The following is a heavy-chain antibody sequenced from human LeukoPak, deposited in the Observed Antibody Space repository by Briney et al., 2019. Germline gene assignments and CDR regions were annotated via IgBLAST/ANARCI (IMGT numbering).Heavy chain of an antibody. CDR2: INHSGST. CDR1: GESFSGYY. V-gene: IGHV4-34*01. CDR3: ARGVARTYYSDTSGYAAADY. Sequence: SETLSLTCAVYGESFSGYYWSWIRQPPGKGLEWIGEINHSGSTKYNPSLKSRVTISVDTSKNQFSLELSSVTAADTAVYYCARGVARTYYSDTSGYAAADYWGQGTLVTVSS. J-gene: IGHJ4*02. D-gene: IGHD3-22*01.